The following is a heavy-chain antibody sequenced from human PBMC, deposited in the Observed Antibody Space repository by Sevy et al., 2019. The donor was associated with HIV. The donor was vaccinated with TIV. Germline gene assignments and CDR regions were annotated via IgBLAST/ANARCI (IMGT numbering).Heavy chain of an antibody. V-gene: IGHV3-11*01. CDR2: ISGSGDTI. J-gene: IGHJ6*02. CDR1: AFTFSDYY. Sequence: GGSLRLSCAASAFTFSDYYMSWIRQAPGKGLQWISYISGSGDTIYYADSVKGRFTISRDNGKNSLYLQMNSLRAEDTAVYYCARDHVKDGDLGDYYYYAMDVWGQGTTVTVSS. D-gene: IGHD4-17*01. CDR3: ARDHVKDGDLGDYYYYAMDV.